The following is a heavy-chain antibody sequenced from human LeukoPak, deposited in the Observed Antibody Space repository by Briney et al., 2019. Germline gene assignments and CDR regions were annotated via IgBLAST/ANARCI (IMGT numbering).Heavy chain of an antibody. D-gene: IGHD5-24*01. V-gene: IGHV1-2*02. CDR3: ATRDGGFDY. CDR2: INPNSGAT. Sequence: ASVKVSCKASGYTFTGYYLHWVRQAPGQGLEWMGWINPNSGATNYAQKFQGRVTMTRDTSISTAYMEPSRLRSDDTAVYYCATRDGGFDYWGQGTLVTVSS. J-gene: IGHJ4*02. CDR1: GYTFTGYY.